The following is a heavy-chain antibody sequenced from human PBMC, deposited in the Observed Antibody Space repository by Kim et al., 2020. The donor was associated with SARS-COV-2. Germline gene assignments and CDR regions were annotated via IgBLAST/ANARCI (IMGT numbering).Heavy chain of an antibody. CDR2: ST. J-gene: IGHJ4*02. D-gene: IGHD3-10*01. Sequence: STGHAHSVQGRFIISKDNAKNTRFLQMNVLAAEDTAIYYCTSDTFGADDSWGQGTLVTVSS. V-gene: IGHV3-74*01. CDR3: TSDTFGADDS.